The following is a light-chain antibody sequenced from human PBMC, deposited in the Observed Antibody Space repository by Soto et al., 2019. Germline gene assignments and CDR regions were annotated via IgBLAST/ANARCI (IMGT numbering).Light chain of an antibody. J-gene: IGKJ4*01. CDR1: QSVLYSSNNKNH. CDR3: QQYYSSSQLT. V-gene: IGKV4-1*01. Sequence: DIVMTQSPDSLAVSLGERATINCKSSQSVLYSSNNKNHLAWYQQKPGQPPKLLIYWASTRESGVPDRFSGSGSGTDFTLTISSLQAEDVAVYYCQQYYSSSQLTFGLGTKVEIK. CDR2: WAS.